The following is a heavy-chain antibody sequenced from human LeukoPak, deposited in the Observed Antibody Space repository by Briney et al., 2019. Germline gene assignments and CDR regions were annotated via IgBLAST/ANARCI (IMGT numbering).Heavy chain of an antibody. Sequence: SETLSLTCAVYGGSFSGYYWSWIRQPPGKGLEWIGEINHSGSTNYNPSLKSRITISVDTSKNQFSLKLSSVTAADAAVYYCARSPRYGSGWYKDNWFDPWGQGTLVTVSS. CDR3: ARSPRYGSGWYKDNWFDP. CDR1: GGSFSGYY. V-gene: IGHV4-34*01. J-gene: IGHJ5*02. D-gene: IGHD6-19*01. CDR2: INHSGST.